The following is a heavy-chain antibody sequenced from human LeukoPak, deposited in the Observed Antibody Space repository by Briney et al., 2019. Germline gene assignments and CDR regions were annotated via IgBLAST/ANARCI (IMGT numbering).Heavy chain of an antibody. J-gene: IGHJ4*02. D-gene: IGHD4-17*01. Sequence: GGSLRLSCAASGFTFSSYAMSWVRQAPGKGLEWVSAISGSGGSTYYADSVKGRFTISRDNSKNTLYLQMNSLRAEDTAVYYCAKSLPLDYGDYARPSDYWGRGTLVTVSS. CDR2: ISGSGGST. CDR3: AKSLPLDYGDYARPSDY. CDR1: GFTFSSYA. V-gene: IGHV3-23*01.